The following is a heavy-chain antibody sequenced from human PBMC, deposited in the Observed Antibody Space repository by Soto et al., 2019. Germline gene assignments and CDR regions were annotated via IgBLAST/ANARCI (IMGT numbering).Heavy chain of an antibody. V-gene: IGHV3-23*01. Sequence: PGRSLRLSCAPSAVDFSSEVMWWVRQAPGKGIEWVSSISGSGRTIYHADSMRGRFAISRDNSKISLYLQLNDLRVDDTAVYYCAKVGASYYYGLDVWGQGATVTVSS. CDR2: ISGSGRTI. CDR3: AKVGASYYYGLDV. CDR1: AVDFSSEV. D-gene: IGHD1-26*01. J-gene: IGHJ6*02.